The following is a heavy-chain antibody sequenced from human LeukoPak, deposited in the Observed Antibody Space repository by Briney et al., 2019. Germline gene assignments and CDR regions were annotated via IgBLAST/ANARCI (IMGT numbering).Heavy chain of an antibody. Sequence: GASVKVSCKASGYTFTSYAMNWVRQAPGQGLEWMGWIKTNTGNPTYAQGFTGRFVFSLDTSVSTAYLQISSLKAEDTAVYYCARDLYSSSWYVDWFDPWGQGTLVTVSS. V-gene: IGHV7-4-1*02. CDR3: ARDLYSSSWYVDWFDP. D-gene: IGHD6-13*01. CDR1: GYTFTSYA. J-gene: IGHJ5*02. CDR2: IKTNTGNP.